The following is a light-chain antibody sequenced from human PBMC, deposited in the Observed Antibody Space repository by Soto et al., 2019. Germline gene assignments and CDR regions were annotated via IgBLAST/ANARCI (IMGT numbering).Light chain of an antibody. CDR1: QSVNTK. Sequence: EIVMTQSPGTLSVSPGERVTLSCRASQSVNTKLAWYQQKVGQAPRLLIYGASTRATGISARFSGSGSGTEFTLNISSLQSEDFAVYYCQQYNNWPPITFGQGTRLDIK. CDR2: GAS. J-gene: IGKJ5*01. CDR3: QQYNNWPPIT. V-gene: IGKV3-15*01.